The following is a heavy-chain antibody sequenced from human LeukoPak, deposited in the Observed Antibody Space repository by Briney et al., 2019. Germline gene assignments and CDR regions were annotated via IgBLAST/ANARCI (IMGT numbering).Heavy chain of an antibody. D-gene: IGHD3-3*01. J-gene: IGHJ4*02. CDR2: ISTSSTSI. CDR1: GFTFSSYS. V-gene: IGHV3-48*01. Sequence: GGSLRLSCAASGFTFSSYSVSWVRQAPGKGLDWVSYISTSSTSIYYADSVKGRFTISRDNAKNSLYLQLDSLRAEDTAVYYCARTRSGFYSDYWGQGTLVTVSS. CDR3: ARTRSGFYSDY.